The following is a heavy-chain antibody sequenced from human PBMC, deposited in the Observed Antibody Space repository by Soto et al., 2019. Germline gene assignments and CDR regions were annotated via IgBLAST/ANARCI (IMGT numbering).Heavy chain of an antibody. CDR2: ISSSSSYT. J-gene: IGHJ4*02. D-gene: IGHD1-26*01. V-gene: IGHV3-11*06. CDR3: ARERRMGATLAKAIDY. CDR1: GFTFSDYY. Sequence: GSLRLSCAASGFTFSDYYMSWIRQAPGKGLEWVSYISSSSSYTNYADSVKGRFTISRDNAKNSLYLQMNSLRAEDTAVYYCARERRMGATLAKAIDYWGQGTLVTVSS.